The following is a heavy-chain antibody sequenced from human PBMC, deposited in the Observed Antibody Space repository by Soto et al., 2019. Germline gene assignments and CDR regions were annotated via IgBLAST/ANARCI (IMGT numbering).Heavy chain of an antibody. CDR3: ARDLGQIRTGAYSRSTSCPNSYGMDV. V-gene: IGHV1-18*01. CDR1: GYTFTSYG. Sequence: ASVKVSCKASGYTFTSYGISWVRQAPGQGLGWMGWISAYNGNTNYAQKLQGRVTMTTDTSTSTAYMELRSLRSDDTAVYYCARDLGQIRTGAYSRSTSCPNSYGMDVWGQGTTVTVSS. D-gene: IGHD2-2*01. CDR2: ISAYNGNT. J-gene: IGHJ6*02.